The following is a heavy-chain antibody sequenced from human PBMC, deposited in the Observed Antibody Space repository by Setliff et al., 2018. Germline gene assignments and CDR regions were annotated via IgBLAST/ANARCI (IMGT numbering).Heavy chain of an antibody. CDR1: GGSVSSTSHY. CDR3: RFWSGYYKNDF. V-gene: IGHV4-39*07. Sequence: PSETLSLTCNVSGGSVSSTSHYWGWIRQPPGKGMEWIGSVYYSGYTYYNPSLQSRVTMTVDAARKQLSLKISSMTAADAGVYYCRFWSGYYKNDFWGHGTLVTVSS. J-gene: IGHJ4*01. D-gene: IGHD6-25*01. CDR2: VYYSGYT.